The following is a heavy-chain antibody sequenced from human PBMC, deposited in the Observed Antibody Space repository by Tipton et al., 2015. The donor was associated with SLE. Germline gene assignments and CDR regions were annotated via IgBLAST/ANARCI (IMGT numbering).Heavy chain of an antibody. D-gene: IGHD6-6*01. CDR2: IYYSGTT. J-gene: IGHJ3*02. CDR1: GYSISAGYY. V-gene: IGHV4-38-2*01. Sequence: GLVKPSETLSLKCAVSGYSISAGYYWGWVRQPPGKGLEWIGNIYYSGTTYYNPSLKSRVTISVDTSKNLFSLNLSSVTAADTAVYYCAATTMSIGGAFDIWGQGTMVTVSS. CDR3: AATTMSIGGAFDI.